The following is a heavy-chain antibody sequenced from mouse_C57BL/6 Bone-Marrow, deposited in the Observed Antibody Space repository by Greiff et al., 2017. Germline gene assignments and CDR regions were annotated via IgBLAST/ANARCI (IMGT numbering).Heavy chain of an antibody. D-gene: IGHD2-5*01. V-gene: IGHV1-61*01. J-gene: IGHJ4*01. Sequence: QVQLQQPGAELVRPGSSVKLSCKASGYTFTSYWMDWVKQRPGQGLEWIGNLYPSDSETHYNQKFKDKATLTVDKSSSTAYMQLSSLTSEDSAVYYCARGLYSNYDLAMDYWGQGTSVTVSS. CDR2: LYPSDSET. CDR3: ARGLYSNYDLAMDY. CDR1: GYTFTSYW.